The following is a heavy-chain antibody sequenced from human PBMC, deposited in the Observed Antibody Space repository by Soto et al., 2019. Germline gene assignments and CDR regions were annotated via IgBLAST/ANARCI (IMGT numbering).Heavy chain of an antibody. CDR2: IKQDGTGK. J-gene: IGHJ4*02. CDR1: GFTFSNYG. CDR3: ASVAI. Sequence: EVQLVESGGGLVQPGGSLRLSCAASGFTFSNYGMSWVRQAPGKGLEWVANIKQDGTGKNYVDSVRGRFTISRDNAKNSLDLQMNSLTAEDTAVYSCASVAIWGQATLVNVSP. V-gene: IGHV3-7*01. D-gene: IGHD5-12*01.